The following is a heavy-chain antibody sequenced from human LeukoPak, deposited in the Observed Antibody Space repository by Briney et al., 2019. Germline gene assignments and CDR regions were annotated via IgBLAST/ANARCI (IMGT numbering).Heavy chain of an antibody. J-gene: IGHJ1*01. CDR1: GGTFSSYA. CDR2: IIPILGIA. D-gene: IGHD3-22*01. Sequence: SVTVSCKASGGTFSSYAISWVRQAPGQGLEWMGRIIPILGIANYAQKFQGRVTITADKSTSTAYMELSSLRSEDTAVYYCASGYYDSSGPASGHWGQGTLVTVSS. CDR3: ASGYYDSSGPASGH. V-gene: IGHV1-69*04.